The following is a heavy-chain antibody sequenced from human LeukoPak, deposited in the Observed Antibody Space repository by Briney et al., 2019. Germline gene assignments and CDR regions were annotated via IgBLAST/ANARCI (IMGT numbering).Heavy chain of an antibody. CDR1: GFTFSSYD. CDR2: LSSSSNYI. D-gene: IGHD6-19*01. J-gene: IGHJ4*02. Sequence: PGGSLRLSCAASGFTFSSYDMNWVRQAPGKGLEWVSSLSSSSNYIHYADSVKGRFTISRDNAKNSLYLQMNSLRAEDTAVYFCARGTLGAWGWWGQGTLVSVSA. CDR3: ARGTLGAWGW. V-gene: IGHV3-21*01.